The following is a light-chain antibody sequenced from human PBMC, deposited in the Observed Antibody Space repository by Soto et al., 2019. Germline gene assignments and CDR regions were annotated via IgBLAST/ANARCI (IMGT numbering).Light chain of an antibody. CDR1: SSDVGGYNF. CDR2: DVT. J-gene: IGLJ1*01. Sequence: QSALTQPRSVSGPPGQSVAISCTGTSSDVGGYNFVSWYQQHPGKAPKLMIYDVTKRPSGVPDRFSASKSGNTASLTIPGLQADDEADYYCCSYAGSYSYVFGTGTKVTVL. V-gene: IGLV2-11*01. CDR3: CSYAGSYSYV.